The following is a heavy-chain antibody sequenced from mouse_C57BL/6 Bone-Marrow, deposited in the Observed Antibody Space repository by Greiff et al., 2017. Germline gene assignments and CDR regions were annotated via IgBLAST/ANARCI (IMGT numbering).Heavy chain of an antibody. Sequence: QVQLQQSGPELVKPGASVKISCKASGYAFSSSWMNWVKQRPGKGLEWIGRIYPGDGDTNYNGKFKGKATLTADKSSSNAYMQLSSLTSADSAVYFCARGGYYWGQGTTLTVSS. J-gene: IGHJ2*01. CDR2: IYPGDGDT. CDR3: ARGGYY. V-gene: IGHV1-82*01. CDR1: GYAFSSSW.